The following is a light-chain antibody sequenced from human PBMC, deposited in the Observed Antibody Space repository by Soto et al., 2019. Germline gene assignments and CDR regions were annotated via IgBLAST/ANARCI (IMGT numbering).Light chain of an antibody. CDR1: QSVSSN. CDR3: QQYNKWPQT. Sequence: EIVMTQSPATLSVSPGERATLSCRASQSVSSNLAWYQQKPGQAPRLLIYGASTRATGVPARFSGSGSGTDFTLTISSLQPEDFGNYYCQQYNKWPQTFGQGTKVDIK. J-gene: IGKJ1*01. CDR2: GAS. V-gene: IGKV3-15*01.